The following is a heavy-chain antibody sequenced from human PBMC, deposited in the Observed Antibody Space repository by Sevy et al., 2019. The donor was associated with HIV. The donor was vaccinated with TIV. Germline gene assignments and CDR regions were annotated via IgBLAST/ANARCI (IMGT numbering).Heavy chain of an antibody. CDR3: ANKRGYSHGPFDY. D-gene: IGHD5-12*01. CDR1: GGSLSSSDSY. V-gene: IGHV4-30-4*01. Sequence: SETLSLTCTVSGGSLSSSDSYWSWIRQPPGKGLEWLGYIHYTGGTYYNPFLKSRVAMSGDTSEEQFSLRLSFLTAADTALYYCANKRGYSHGPFDYWGRGILVTVSS. J-gene: IGHJ4*02. CDR2: IHYTGGT.